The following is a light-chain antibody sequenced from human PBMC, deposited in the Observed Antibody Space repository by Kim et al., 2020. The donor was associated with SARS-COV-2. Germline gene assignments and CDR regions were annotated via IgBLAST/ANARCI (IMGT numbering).Light chain of an antibody. J-gene: IGKJ2*01. CDR2: SAS. Sequence: SPRDRGTLACRVRQPVRDNIIAGYQNRPGQAPRRLFYSASSRARGVPDRFRGSGSGTDFTLTIDGLEPEDFAVYYCQSYGGSPPNSFGQGTKLEI. CDR1: QPVRDNI. CDR3: QSYGGSPPNS. V-gene: IGKV3-20*01.